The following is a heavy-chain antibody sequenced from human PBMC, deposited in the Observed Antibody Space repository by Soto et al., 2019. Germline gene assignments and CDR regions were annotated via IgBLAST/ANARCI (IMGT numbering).Heavy chain of an antibody. CDR2: INHSGST. J-gene: IGHJ4*02. V-gene: IGHV4-34*01. Sequence: QVQLQQWGAGLLKPSETLSLTCAVYGGSFSGYYWNWIRQPPGKGLEWIGEINHSGSTNYNPSLKSRVTISVDTSKNQFSLKLSSVTAADTAVYCFARGWGRIFDYWGQGTLVTVSS. D-gene: IGHD7-27*01. CDR3: ARGWGRIFDY. CDR1: GGSFSGYY.